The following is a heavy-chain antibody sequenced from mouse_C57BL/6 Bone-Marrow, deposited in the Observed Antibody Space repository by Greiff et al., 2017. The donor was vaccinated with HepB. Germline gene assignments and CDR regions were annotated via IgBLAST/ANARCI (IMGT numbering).Heavy chain of an antibody. CDR1: GYTFTSYG. CDR3: GGNYENLDD. D-gene: IGHD2-1*01. Sequence: QVQLKQSGAELARPGASVKLSCKASGYTFTSYGISWVKQRTGQGLEWIGEIYPRSGNTYYNEKFKGKATLTADKSSSTAYMELRSLTSEDSAVYFCGGNYENLDDWGQGTTLTVSS. J-gene: IGHJ2*01. V-gene: IGHV1-81*01. CDR2: IYPRSGNT.